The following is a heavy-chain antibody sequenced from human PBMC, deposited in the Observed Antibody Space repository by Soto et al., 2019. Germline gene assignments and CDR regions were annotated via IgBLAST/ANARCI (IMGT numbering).Heavy chain of an antibody. CDR2: IKQDGSEK. J-gene: IGHJ6*03. CDR3: ARTPIPVDLTTESRVLLYYYYYMDV. V-gene: IGHV3-7*01. D-gene: IGHD4-17*01. Sequence: GGSLRLSCAASGFTFSSYWMSWVRQAPGKGLEWVANIKQDGSEKYYVDSVKGRFTISRDNAKNSLYLQMNSLRDEDTAVYYCARTPIPVDLTTESRVLLYYYYYMDVWGKGTTVTVSS. CDR1: GFTFSSYW.